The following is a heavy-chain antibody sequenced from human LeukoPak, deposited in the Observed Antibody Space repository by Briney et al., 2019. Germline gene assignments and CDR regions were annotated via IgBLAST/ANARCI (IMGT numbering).Heavy chain of an antibody. CDR3: ARDVTDTAMAGLDY. CDR2: IKQDGSEK. V-gene: IGHV3-7*01. Sequence: PGGSLRLSCAASGFTFSSYWMSWVRQAPGKGLEWVANIKQDGSEKYYVDSVKGRFTISRDNAKNSLYLQMNSLRAEDTAVYYCARDVTDTAMAGLDYWGQGTLVTVSS. J-gene: IGHJ4*02. CDR1: GFTFSSYW. D-gene: IGHD5-18*01.